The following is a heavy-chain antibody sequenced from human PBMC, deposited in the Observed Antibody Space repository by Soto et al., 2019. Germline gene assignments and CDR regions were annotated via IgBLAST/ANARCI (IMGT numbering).Heavy chain of an antibody. Sequence: GGSLRLSCAASGFTFSSYWMHWVRQAPGKGLVWVSRINSDGSSTSYADSVKGRFTISRDNAKNTLYLQMNSLRAEDTAVYYCARYPGYYGSGSYSYYYMDVWGKGTTVTVSS. V-gene: IGHV3-74*01. D-gene: IGHD3-10*01. CDR2: INSDGSST. J-gene: IGHJ6*03. CDR1: GFTFSSYW. CDR3: ARYPGYYGSGSYSYYYMDV.